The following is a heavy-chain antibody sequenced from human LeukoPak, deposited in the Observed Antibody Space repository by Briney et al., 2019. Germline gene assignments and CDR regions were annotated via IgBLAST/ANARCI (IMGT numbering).Heavy chain of an antibody. Sequence: GGSLRLSCSASGFTFSSYWMTWVRQAPGRGLEWVAHINQHGSERYYVDSARGRFTISRDNPKTSLYPQMNSLRAEDTAVYYCARDREGSSWYDYWGQGTLVTVSS. CDR3: ARDREGSSWYDY. D-gene: IGHD6-13*01. CDR1: GFTFSSYW. J-gene: IGHJ4*02. CDR2: INQHGSER. V-gene: IGHV3-7*04.